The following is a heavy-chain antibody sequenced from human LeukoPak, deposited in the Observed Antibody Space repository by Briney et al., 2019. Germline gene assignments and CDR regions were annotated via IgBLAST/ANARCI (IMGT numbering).Heavy chain of an antibody. CDR1: GGSFSNFA. V-gene: IGHV1-69*04. CDR3: ARDSYPLCSSTSCYTGGGAFDI. CDR2: IIPILGIT. D-gene: IGHD2-2*02. Sequence: AASVKVSCKTSGGSFSNFAISWVRQAPGQGLEWMGRIIPILGITNYAQKFQGRVTITADESTSTAYMELSSLRSEDTAVYYCARDSYPLCSSTSCYTGGGAFDIWGQGTMVTVSS. J-gene: IGHJ3*02.